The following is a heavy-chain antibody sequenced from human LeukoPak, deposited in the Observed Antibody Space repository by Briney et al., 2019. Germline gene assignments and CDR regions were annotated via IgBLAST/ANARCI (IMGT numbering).Heavy chain of an antibody. CDR3: ARDLPFSRYCSAGTRCYPNYYFDY. Sequence: GGSLRLSCAASGFTFSSYSMNWVRQAPGKGLEWVSYISSSSTIYYADSVKGRFTISRDNAKNSLYLQMNSLRAEDTAVYYCARDLPFSRYCSAGTRCYPNYYFDYWGQGTLVTVSS. CDR2: ISSSSTI. J-gene: IGHJ4*02. D-gene: IGHD2-15*01. V-gene: IGHV3-48*04. CDR1: GFTFSSYS.